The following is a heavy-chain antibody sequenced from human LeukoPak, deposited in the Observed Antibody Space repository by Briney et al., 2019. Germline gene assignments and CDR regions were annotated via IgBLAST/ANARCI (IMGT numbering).Heavy chain of an antibody. CDR1: GYTFTSYY. D-gene: IGHD2-15*01. V-gene: IGHV1-46*01. CDR2: INPSGGST. Sequence: VASVKVSCKASGYTFTSYYMHWVRQAPGQGLEWMGIINPSGGSTSYAQKFQGRVTMTRDTSTSTVYMELSSLRSEDTAVYYCARGPGTVLPRQRNWFDPWGQGTLVIVSS. J-gene: IGHJ5*02. CDR3: ARGPGTVLPRQRNWFDP.